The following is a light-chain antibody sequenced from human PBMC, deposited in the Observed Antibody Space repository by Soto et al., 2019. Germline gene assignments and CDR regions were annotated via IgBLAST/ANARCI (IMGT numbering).Light chain of an antibody. CDR1: QSLSNSY. CDR2: GAS. CDR3: QQYGSSPRT. Sequence: EVVLTQSPGTLSLSPGDRAALSCRASQSLSNSYLAWYQQKPGQAPRLLIYGASTRLTGIPDRFSGSGSGTDFTLTISRLEAEDFAVYYCQQYGSSPRTFGQGTTVEIK. J-gene: IGKJ1*01. V-gene: IGKV3-20*01.